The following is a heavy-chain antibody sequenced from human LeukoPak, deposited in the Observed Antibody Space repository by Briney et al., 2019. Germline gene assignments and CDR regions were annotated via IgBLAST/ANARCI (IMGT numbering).Heavy chain of an antibody. D-gene: IGHD3-3*01. CDR1: GGSFSGYY. CDR2: INHSGST. J-gene: IGHJ4*02. Sequence: ASETLSLTCAVYGGSFSGYYWSWIRQPPGEGLEWIGEINHSGSTNYNPSLKSRVTISVDTSKNQFSLKLSSVTAADTAVYYCARDGQYYDFWSGYYRNLYYFDYWGQGTLVTVSS. CDR3: ARDGQYYDFWSGYYRNLYYFDY. V-gene: IGHV4-34*01.